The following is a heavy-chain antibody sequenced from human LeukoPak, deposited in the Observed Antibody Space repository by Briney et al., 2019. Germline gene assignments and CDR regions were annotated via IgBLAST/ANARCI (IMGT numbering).Heavy chain of an antibody. CDR3: ARGPYRRCSSTSCYPSGGYYYYYGMDV. Sequence: PSETLSLTCAVYGGSFSGYYWSWIRQPPGKGLEWIGEINHSGSTNYNPSLKSRVTISVDTSKNQFSLKLSSVTAADTAVYYCARGPYRRCSSTSCYPSGGYYYYYGMDVWGQGTTVTVSS. CDR1: GGSFSGYY. J-gene: IGHJ6*02. D-gene: IGHD2-2*01. CDR2: INHSGST. V-gene: IGHV4-34*01.